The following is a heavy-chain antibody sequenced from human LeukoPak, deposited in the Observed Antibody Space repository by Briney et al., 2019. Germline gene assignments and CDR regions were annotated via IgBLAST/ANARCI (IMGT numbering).Heavy chain of an antibody. V-gene: IGHV3-23*01. CDR2: ISGSGGST. CDR3: AKAFPMIVVVITSDFDY. CDR1: GFTFSSYA. J-gene: IGHJ4*02. D-gene: IGHD3-22*01. Sequence: GGSLRLSCAASGFTFSSYAMSWVRQAPGKGLEWVSAISGSGGSTYYADSVKGRFTISRDNSKNTLYLQMNSLRAEDTAVYYCAKAFPMIVVVITSDFDYWGQGTLVTVSS.